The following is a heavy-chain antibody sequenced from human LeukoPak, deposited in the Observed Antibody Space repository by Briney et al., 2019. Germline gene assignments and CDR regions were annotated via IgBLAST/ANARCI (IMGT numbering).Heavy chain of an antibody. CDR1: GFTFSSYW. D-gene: IGHD3-3*01. CDR3: ARDVGVVYDFWSGYYTGKEYFQH. CDR2: IKQDGSEK. J-gene: IGHJ1*01. V-gene: IGHV3-7*01. Sequence: GGSLRLSCAASGFTFSSYWMSWVRQAPGKGLEWVANIKQDGSEKYYVDSVKGRLTISRDNAKNSLYLQMNSLRAEDTAVYYCARDVGVVYDFWSGYYTGKEYFQHWGQGTLVTVSS.